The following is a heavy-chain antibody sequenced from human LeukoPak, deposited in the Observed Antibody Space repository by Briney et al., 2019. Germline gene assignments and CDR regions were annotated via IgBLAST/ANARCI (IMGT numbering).Heavy chain of an antibody. D-gene: IGHD2-8*01. CDR1: GGSISSSSYY. V-gene: IGHV4-39*07. Sequence: SETLSLTCTVSGGSISSSSYYWGWIRQPPGKGLEWIGSIYYSGSTNYNPSLKSRVTISVDTSKNQFSLKLSSVTAADTAVYYCARGRVSENWGQGTLVTVSS. J-gene: IGHJ4*02. CDR2: IYYSGST. CDR3: ARGRVSEN.